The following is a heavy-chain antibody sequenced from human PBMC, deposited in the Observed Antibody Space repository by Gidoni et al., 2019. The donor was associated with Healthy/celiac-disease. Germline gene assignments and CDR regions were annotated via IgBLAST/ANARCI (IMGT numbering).Heavy chain of an antibody. V-gene: IGHV1-69*01. J-gene: IGHJ3*02. D-gene: IGHD2-15*01. CDR1: GGTFSSYA. CDR2: IIPIFGPA. Sequence: QVQLVQSGAEVKKPGSSVQVSCKASGGTFSSYAISWVRQAPGQGLEWMEGIIPIFGPANYAQKFQGRVTITADESTSTAYMELSSLRSEDTAVYYCARDEPGSFGRAFDICGQGTMVTVSS. CDR3: ARDEPGSFGRAFDI.